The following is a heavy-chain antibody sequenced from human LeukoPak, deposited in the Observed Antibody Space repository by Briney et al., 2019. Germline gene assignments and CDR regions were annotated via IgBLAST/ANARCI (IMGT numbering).Heavy chain of an antibody. CDR1: GFTFSNYW. J-gene: IGHJ5*02. D-gene: IGHD3-10*01. CDR2: INPDGSGT. Sequence: GGSLRLSCAASGFTFSNYWMHWVRQAPGKGLVWVSRINPDGSGTNYADSVKGRFTISRDNTKNTLYLQMNSLRVEDMALYYCAVDRGLAPPADLDWLDPWGQGTQVTVSS. V-gene: IGHV3-74*01. CDR3: AVDRGLAPPADLDWLDP.